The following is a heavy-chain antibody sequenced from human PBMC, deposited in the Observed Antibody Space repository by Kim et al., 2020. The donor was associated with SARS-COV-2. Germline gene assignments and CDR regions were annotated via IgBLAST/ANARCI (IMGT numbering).Heavy chain of an antibody. J-gene: IGHJ4*01. CDR3: ARVPLISAASTYYFDY. Sequence: GESLKISCKGSVYSFTSYWIGWVLQMPGKGLEWMGIIYPGDSDTRYSPSFQRQVTISADKPLSTAYLQLISLKASDTAMYYCARVPLISAASTYYFDYWG. CDR2: IYPGDSDT. D-gene: IGHD6-13*01. V-gene: IGHV5-51*04. CDR1: VYSFTSYW.